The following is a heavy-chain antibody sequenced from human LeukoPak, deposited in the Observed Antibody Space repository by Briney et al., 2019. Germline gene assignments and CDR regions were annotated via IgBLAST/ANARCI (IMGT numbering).Heavy chain of an antibody. J-gene: IGHJ4*02. CDR2: ISTGGGIT. Sequence: GGSLRLSCAASGFTFSSYAMSWVRQAPGKGLEWVSGISTGGGITYYEDSVKGRFTISRDNSKNTLYLQMNSLRAEDTAIYSCAKDLSSHSNSWYYFDFWGQGTLVTVSS. V-gene: IGHV3-23*01. CDR1: GFTFSSYA. D-gene: IGHD6-13*01. CDR3: AKDLSSHSNSWYYFDF.